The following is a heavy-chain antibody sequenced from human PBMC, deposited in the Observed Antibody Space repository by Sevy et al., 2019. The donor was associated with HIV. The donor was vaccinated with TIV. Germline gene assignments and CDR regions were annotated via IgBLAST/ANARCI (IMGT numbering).Heavy chain of an antibody. D-gene: IGHD6-13*01. Sequence: GGSLRLTCAASGFTFSSYSMNWVRQAPGKGLEWVSYISSSSSTIYYADSVKGRFTISRDNAKNTLYLQMNSLRDEDTAVYYCAYSSSWLFDYWGQGTLVTVSS. CDR1: GFTFSSYS. V-gene: IGHV3-48*02. CDR3: AYSSSWLFDY. J-gene: IGHJ4*02. CDR2: ISSSSSTI.